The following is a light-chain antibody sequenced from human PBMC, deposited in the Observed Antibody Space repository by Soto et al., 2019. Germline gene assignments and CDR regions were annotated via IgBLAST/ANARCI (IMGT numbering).Light chain of an antibody. CDR2: AAS. J-gene: IGKJ4*01. Sequence: DIQMTQSPGSVSASVRDTGTIACRASQSISSYLAWYQQKPGKAPKLLIYAASTLHSGVPSRFSGSGSGTDFTLTISSLQPEDFATYYCQQLNSYLLTFGGGTKVDIK. V-gene: IGKV1-9*01. CDR1: QSISSY. CDR3: QQLNSYLLT.